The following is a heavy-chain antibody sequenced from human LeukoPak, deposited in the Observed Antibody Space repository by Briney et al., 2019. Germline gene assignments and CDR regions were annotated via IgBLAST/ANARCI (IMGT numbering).Heavy chain of an antibody. J-gene: IGHJ4*02. D-gene: IGHD2-2*01. Sequence: PGGSLRLSCAASGFTFSSYWMSWVRQAPGKGLEWVANIKQDGSEKYYVDSVKGRFTISRDNAKNSLYLQMNSLRAEDTAVYYCTRGCTSCYVRLDYWGQGTLVTVSS. CDR1: GFTFSSYW. CDR2: IKQDGSEK. CDR3: TRGCTSCYVRLDY. V-gene: IGHV3-7*04.